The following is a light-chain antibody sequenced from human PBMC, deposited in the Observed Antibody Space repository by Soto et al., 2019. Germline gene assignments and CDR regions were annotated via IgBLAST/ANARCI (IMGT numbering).Light chain of an antibody. CDR3: QHHNNWPPYT. CDR1: QSVDSN. Sequence: EMVLTQSPATLSVSPGERATLSCRASQSVDSNLAWYQQKPGQSPRLIIYDVSTRVTGIPARFSGGGSGTEFTLTISSLQSEDVAVYYCQHHNNWPPYTFGQATKLEIK. J-gene: IGKJ2*01. V-gene: IGKV3-15*01. CDR2: DVS.